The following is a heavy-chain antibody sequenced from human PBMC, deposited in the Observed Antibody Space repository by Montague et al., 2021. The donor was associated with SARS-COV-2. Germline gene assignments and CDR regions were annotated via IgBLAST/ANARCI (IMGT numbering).Heavy chain of an antibody. J-gene: IGHJ5*02. CDR3: ARHRVASGWNYFDP. CDR1: GVSISGYTYF. Sequence: SETRSLTCTVSGVSISGYTYFWGWIRQPPGKGLEWIASVYYSGSTYYNPSLKSRVTISVDTSKNQSSLQVSSVTAADSAIHYCARHRVASGWNYFDPWGRGTLVTVSS. D-gene: IGHD1-7*01. CDR2: VYYSGST. V-gene: IGHV4-39*01.